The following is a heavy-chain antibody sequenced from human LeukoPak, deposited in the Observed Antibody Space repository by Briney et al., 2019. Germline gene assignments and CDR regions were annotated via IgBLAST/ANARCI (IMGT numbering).Heavy chain of an antibody. CDR3: ASYCSGGSCLLDY. CDR2: ISSSSSYI. Sequence: GGSLRLSCAASGFTLSSYSMNWVRQAPGKGLEWVSSISSSSSYIYYADSVKGRFTISRDNAKNSLYLQMNSLRAEDTAVYYCASYCSGGSCLLDYWGQGTLVTVSS. V-gene: IGHV3-21*01. D-gene: IGHD2-15*01. CDR1: GFTLSSYS. J-gene: IGHJ4*02.